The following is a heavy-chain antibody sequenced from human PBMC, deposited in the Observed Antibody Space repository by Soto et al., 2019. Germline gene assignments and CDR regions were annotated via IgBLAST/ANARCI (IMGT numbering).Heavy chain of an antibody. CDR1: GGTFSSYT. Sequence: SVKVSCKASGGTFSSYTISWVRQAPGQGLEWMGRIIPILGIANYAQKFQGRVTITADKSTSTAYMELSSLRSEDTAVYYCASNSSGWYLMGDAFDIWGQGTMVTVSS. CDR2: IIPILGIA. D-gene: IGHD6-19*01. CDR3: ASNSSGWYLMGDAFDI. V-gene: IGHV1-69*02. J-gene: IGHJ3*02.